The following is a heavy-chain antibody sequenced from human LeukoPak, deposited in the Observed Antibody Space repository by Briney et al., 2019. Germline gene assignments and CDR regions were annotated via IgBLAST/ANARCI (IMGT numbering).Heavy chain of an antibody. D-gene: IGHD6-19*01. CDR2: ISHSGST. J-gene: IGHJ4*02. CDR1: GFSISSGYY. V-gene: IGHV4-38-2*02. Sequence: SETLSLTCTVSGFSISSGYYWGWIRQPPGKGLEWIGSISHSGSTNYNPSLESRVAISADMSKNQISLQLTSVTGADTAVYYCAGERGEEYSSGWYKTNFFYNWGQGIRVTVSS. CDR3: AGERGEEYSSGWYKTNFFYN.